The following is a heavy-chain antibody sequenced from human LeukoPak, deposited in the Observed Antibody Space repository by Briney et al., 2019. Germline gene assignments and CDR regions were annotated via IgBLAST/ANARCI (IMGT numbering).Heavy chain of an antibody. CDR1: GFTFSDYY. V-gene: IGHV3-11*01. CDR2: ISSGGSTI. Sequence: GGSLRLSCAASGFTFSDYYMNWIRQAPGKGLEWVSYISSGGSTINYADSVKGRFTISRDNAKNSLYLQMNSLRAEDTAVYYCAKAAGPGAFDIWGQGTMVTVSS. J-gene: IGHJ3*02. CDR3: AKAAGPGAFDI.